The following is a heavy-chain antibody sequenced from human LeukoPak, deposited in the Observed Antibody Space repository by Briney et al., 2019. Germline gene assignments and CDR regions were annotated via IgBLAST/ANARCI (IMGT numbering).Heavy chain of an antibody. V-gene: IGHV3-23*01. CDR3: AKDTLRALSGSYLD. Sequence: PGGSLRLSCAASGFTFSSYAMSWVRQAPGKGLEWVSAISGSGGSTYYADSVKGRFTISRDNSKNTLYLQMNSLRAEDTAVYYCAKDTLRALSGSYLDWGQGTQVTVSS. D-gene: IGHD1-26*01. CDR2: ISGSGGST. CDR1: GFTFSSYA. J-gene: IGHJ4*02.